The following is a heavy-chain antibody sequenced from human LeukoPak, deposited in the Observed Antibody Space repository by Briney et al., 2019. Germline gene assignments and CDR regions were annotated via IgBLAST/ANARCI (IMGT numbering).Heavy chain of an antibody. D-gene: IGHD6-19*01. V-gene: IGHV1-8*03. CDR2: MNPNSGNT. Sequence: ASVKVSCKASGYTFTSYDINWVRQATGQGLEWMGWMNPNSGNTGYAQKFQGRVTITRDTSASTAYMELSSLRSDDTAVYYCARDTRLGQWLDDAFDIWGQGTMVTVSS. CDR3: ARDTRLGQWLDDAFDI. J-gene: IGHJ3*02. CDR1: GYTFTSYD.